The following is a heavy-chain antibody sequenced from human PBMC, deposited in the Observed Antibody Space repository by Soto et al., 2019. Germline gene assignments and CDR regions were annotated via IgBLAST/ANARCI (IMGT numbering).Heavy chain of an antibody. J-gene: IGHJ4*02. Sequence: SETLSLTCTVSGGPISDFYWSWIRQPPGKGLEWIGYIYYSGSTNYNPSLKSRVTISVDTSKNQFSLNLRSMSPADTAVYYCARVGGLAARTFDYWGPGTLVTVSS. V-gene: IGHV4-59*01. CDR3: ARVGGLAARTFDY. CDR1: GGPISDFY. D-gene: IGHD6-6*01. CDR2: IYYSGST.